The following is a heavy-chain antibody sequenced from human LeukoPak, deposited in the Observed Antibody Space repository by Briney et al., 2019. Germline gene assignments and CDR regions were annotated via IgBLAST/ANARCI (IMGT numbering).Heavy chain of an antibody. CDR1: RYSIRSDCY. J-gene: IGHJ4*02. CDR2: IYHSGYT. Sequence: SETLSLTCSVSRYSIRSDCYWGWIRQPPGKGLEWIASIYHSGYTYYNASLKSRVTLSVDTSKNQFSLKLSSVTAADTAVYYCARITYYYGSGSYVDYWGQGTLVTVSS. V-gene: IGHV4-38-2*02. D-gene: IGHD3-10*01. CDR3: ARITYYYGSGSYVDY.